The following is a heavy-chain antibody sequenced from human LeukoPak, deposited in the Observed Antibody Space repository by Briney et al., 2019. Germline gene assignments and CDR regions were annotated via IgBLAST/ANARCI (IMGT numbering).Heavy chain of an antibody. CDR3: AKDRALSGSYSSPHFDY. V-gene: IGHV3-43*02. CDR1: GFTFDDYA. D-gene: IGHD1-26*01. Sequence: PGGSLRLSCAASGFTFDDYAMHWVRQAPGKGLEWVSLISGDGGSTYYADSVKGRFTISRDNSKNSLYLQMNSLRTEDTALYYCAKDRALSGSYSSPHFDYWGQGTLVTVSS. CDR2: ISGDGGST. J-gene: IGHJ4*02.